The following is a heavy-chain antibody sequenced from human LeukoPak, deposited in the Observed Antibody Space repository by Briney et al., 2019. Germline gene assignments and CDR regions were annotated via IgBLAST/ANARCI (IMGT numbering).Heavy chain of an antibody. CDR1: GYTFTSYG. Sequence: GASVKDSCKASGYTFTSYGSSGVRQAPGRGLEWMGWISTYNGNTHYAQKLQGRVTMTTDTSTSTAYMELRSLRSDDTAVYYCARSSLAVAGSVFDYWGQGTLVTVSS. J-gene: IGHJ4*02. V-gene: IGHV1-18*01. CDR3: ARSSLAVAGSVFDY. D-gene: IGHD6-19*01. CDR2: ISTYNGNT.